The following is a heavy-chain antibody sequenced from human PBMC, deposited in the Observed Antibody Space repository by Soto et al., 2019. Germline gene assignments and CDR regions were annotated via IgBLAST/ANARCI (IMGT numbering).Heavy chain of an antibody. Sequence: ASVKVSCKASGYTFTSYGISWVRQAPGQGHERMGWISAYNGNTNYAQKLQGRVTMTTDTSTSTAYMELRSLRSDDTAVYYCARVLIVVVDHEFLENENWFDPWGQGALVTVSS. CDR1: GYTFTSYG. D-gene: IGHD2-15*01. CDR2: ISAYNGNT. V-gene: IGHV1-18*01. J-gene: IGHJ5*02. CDR3: ARVLIVVVDHEFLENENWFDP.